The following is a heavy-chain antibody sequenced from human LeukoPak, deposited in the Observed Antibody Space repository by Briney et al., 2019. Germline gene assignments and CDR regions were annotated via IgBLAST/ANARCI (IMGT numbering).Heavy chain of an antibody. CDR1: GYTFTSYG. CDR3: ARQYDFWSGYYMGEFDY. J-gene: IGHJ4*01. CDR2: ISAYNGNT. Sequence: ASVKVSCKASGYTFTSYGISWVRQAPGQVLEWMGWISAYNGNTNYAQKLQGRVTMTTDTSTSTAYVELRSLRSDDTAVYYCARQYDFWSGYYMGEFDYWGQEPWSPSPQ. V-gene: IGHV1-18*01. D-gene: IGHD3-3*01.